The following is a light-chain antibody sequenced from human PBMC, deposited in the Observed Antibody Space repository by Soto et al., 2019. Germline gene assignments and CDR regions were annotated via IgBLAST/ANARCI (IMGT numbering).Light chain of an antibody. V-gene: IGLV2-23*01. Sequence: QSVLTQPASVSGSPGQSITISCTGTSSDVGSYNLVSWYQQYPGKAPKVMIYEGSKRPSGVSNRFSGSKSGNTASLTISGLQTEDEADYYCCSYVGSSTSWVFGGGTKLTVL. J-gene: IGLJ3*02. CDR3: CSYVGSSTSWV. CDR2: EGS. CDR1: SSDVGSYNL.